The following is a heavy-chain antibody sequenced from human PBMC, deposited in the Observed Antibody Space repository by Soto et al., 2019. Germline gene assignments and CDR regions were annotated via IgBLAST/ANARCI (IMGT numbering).Heavy chain of an antibody. CDR3: ARDSPPVDY. J-gene: IGHJ4*02. V-gene: IGHV1-18*01. Sequence: QVQLVQSGAEVKKPGASVKVSCKASGYTFTSYGISWVRQPPGQGLEWMGWISAYNGNTNNAQKLKGRVTMTTDTYTSTAYRELRSLRSDDTAVYYCARDSPPVDYWGQGTLVTVSS. CDR2: ISAYNGNT. CDR1: GYTFTSYG.